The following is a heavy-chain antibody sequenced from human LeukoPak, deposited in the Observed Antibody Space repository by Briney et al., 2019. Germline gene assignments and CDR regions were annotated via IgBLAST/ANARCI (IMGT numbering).Heavy chain of an antibody. CDR3: AREGYSYGPIDY. CDR1: GFTFSSYS. V-gene: IGHV3-21*01. CDR2: ISSSSSYI. J-gene: IGHJ4*02. D-gene: IGHD5-18*01. Sequence: PGGSLRLSCVASGFTFSSYSMNWVRQAPGKGLEWVSSISSSSSYIYYADSVKGRFTISRDNAKNSLYLQMNSLRAEDTAVYYCAREGYSYGPIDYWGQGTLVTVSS.